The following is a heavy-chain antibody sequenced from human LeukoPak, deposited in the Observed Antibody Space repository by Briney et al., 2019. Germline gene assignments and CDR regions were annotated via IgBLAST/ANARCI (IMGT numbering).Heavy chain of an antibody. CDR3: ARDNSVRDEAWWFNP. V-gene: IGHV1-18*01. D-gene: IGHD5-24*01. CDR1: GYTFTSYG. CDR2: ISAYNGNP. J-gene: IGHJ5*02. Sequence: GASVKVSCKTSGYTFTSYGITWVRQAPGQGLEWMGWISAYNGNPKYAQKLQGRVTMTTDTSTSTAYMELSSLRSEDTAVYYCARDNSVRDEAWWFNPWGQGTLVTVSS.